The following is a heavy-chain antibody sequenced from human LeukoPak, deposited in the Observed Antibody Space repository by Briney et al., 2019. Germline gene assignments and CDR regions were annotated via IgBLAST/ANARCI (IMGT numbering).Heavy chain of an antibody. Sequence: PSETLSITCTVSGGSISSYYWSCIRQPPGKGLYWIGLIYYSGSTNYNPSLKSRVTISVDTSKNQFSLKLSSVTAADTAMYYCARSYFNGWLVGYWGQGTLVTVSS. V-gene: IGHV4-59*01. J-gene: IGHJ4*02. CDR1: GGSISSYY. D-gene: IGHD6-19*01. CDR3: ARSYFNGWLVGY. CDR2: IYYSGST.